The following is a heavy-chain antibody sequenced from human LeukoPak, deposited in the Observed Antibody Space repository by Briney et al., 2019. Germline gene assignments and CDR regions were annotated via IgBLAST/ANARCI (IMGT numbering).Heavy chain of an antibody. D-gene: IGHD6-25*01. Sequence: GGSLRLSCAASGFTFSSYTTNWVRQPPGKGLEWVSNIGTSSTTIYYADSVKGRFTISRDNAKNSLYLQMNSLRADDTAVYYCARFAAGGSYYYYMDVWGKGTTVTVSS. CDR2: IGTSSTTI. J-gene: IGHJ6*03. CDR3: ARFAAGGSYYYYMDV. V-gene: IGHV3-48*01. CDR1: GFTFSSYT.